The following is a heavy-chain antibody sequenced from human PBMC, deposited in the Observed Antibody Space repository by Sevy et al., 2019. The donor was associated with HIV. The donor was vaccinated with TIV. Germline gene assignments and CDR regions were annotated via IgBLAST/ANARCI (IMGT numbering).Heavy chain of an antibody. J-gene: IGHJ6*03. CDR1: GFTFSSYS. Sequence: GGSLRLSCAASGFTFSSYSMNWVRQAPGKGLEWVSSISSSSSYIYYADSVKGRFTISRDNAKNSLYLQMNSLRAEDTAVYYCAKAPYYDSSGYFDAVGYYYYMDVWGKGTTVTVSS. V-gene: IGHV3-21*01. D-gene: IGHD3-22*01. CDR3: AKAPYYDSSGYFDAVGYYYYMDV. CDR2: ISSSSSYI.